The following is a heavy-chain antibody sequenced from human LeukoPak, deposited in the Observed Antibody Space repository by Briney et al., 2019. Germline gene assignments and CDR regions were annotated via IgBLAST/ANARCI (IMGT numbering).Heavy chain of an antibody. CDR2: ISESGGST. V-gene: IGHV3-23*01. J-gene: IGHJ4*02. CDR1: GFTFSSYA. CDR3: AKGDDCSGGSCYFSPFDY. Sequence: PGGSLRLSCAASGFTFSSYAMSWVRQAPGKGLEWVSGISESGGSTYYADSVKGRFTISRDNSKNTLYLQMNSLRAEDTAVYYCAKGDDCSGGSCYFSPFDYWGQGTLVTVSS. D-gene: IGHD2-15*01.